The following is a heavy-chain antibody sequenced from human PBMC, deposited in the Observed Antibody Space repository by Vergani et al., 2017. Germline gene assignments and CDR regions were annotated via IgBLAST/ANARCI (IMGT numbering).Heavy chain of an antibody. D-gene: IGHD4-17*01. Sequence: QVQLQESGPGLVKPSETLSLTCTVSGGSISSYYWSWIRQPPGKGLEWIGYIYYSGSTNYNPSLKSRVTISVDTSKNQFSLKLSSVTAADTAVYYCASYLRDYGGYETCVYDYWGQGTLVTVSS. CDR3: ASYLRDYGGYETCVYDY. J-gene: IGHJ4*02. V-gene: IGHV4-59*01. CDR2: IYYSGST. CDR1: GGSISSYY.